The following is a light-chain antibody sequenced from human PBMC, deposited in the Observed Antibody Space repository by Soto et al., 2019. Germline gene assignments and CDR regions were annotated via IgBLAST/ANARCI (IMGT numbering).Light chain of an antibody. J-gene: IGKJ1*01. V-gene: IGKV3-15*01. Sequence: EIVLTQSPVTLSLSAGERATLSCRASQSVSSSYLAWYQHKPGQAPRLLIFGASTRAAGIPARFSGSGSGTEFTLTISSLQSEDFAVYYCQQYNNWPPWTFGQGTMVDVK. CDR3: QQYNNWPPWT. CDR2: GAS. CDR1: QSVSSSY.